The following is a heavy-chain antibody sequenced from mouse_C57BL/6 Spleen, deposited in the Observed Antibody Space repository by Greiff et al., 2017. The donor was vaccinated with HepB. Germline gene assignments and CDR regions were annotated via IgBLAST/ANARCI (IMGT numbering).Heavy chain of an antibody. CDR1: GYAFSSYW. D-gene: IGHD1-1*01. CDR3: ARNLASYYGSSYFDY. CDR2: IYPGDGDT. V-gene: IGHV1-80*01. J-gene: IGHJ2*01. Sequence: QVQLQQSGAELVKPGASVKISCKASGYAFSSYWMNWVKQRPGKGLEWIGQIYPGDGDTNYNGKFKGKATLTADKSSSTAYMQLSSLTSEDSAVYFCARNLASYYGSSYFDYWGQGTTLTVSS.